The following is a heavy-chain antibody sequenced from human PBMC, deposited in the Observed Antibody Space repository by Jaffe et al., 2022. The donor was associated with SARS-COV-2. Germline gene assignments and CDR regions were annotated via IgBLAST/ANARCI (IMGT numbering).Heavy chain of an antibody. V-gene: IGHV4-34*01. CDR2: INHSGST. J-gene: IGHJ3*02. D-gene: IGHD3-22*01. CDR1: GGSFSGYY. CDR3: ARGGLEDDSSVLDAFDI. Sequence: QVQLQQWGAGLLKPSETLSLTCAVYGGSFSGYYWSWIRQPPGKGLEWIGEINHSGSTNYNPSLKSRVTISVDTSKNQFSLKLSSVTAADTAVYYCARGGLEDDSSVLDAFDIWGQGTMVTVSS.